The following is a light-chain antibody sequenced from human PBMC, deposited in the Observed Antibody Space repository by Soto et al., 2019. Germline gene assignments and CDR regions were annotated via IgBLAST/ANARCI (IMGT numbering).Light chain of an antibody. CDR3: QQRSSWPLT. Sequence: EKVLSQSPATLSLSPGERATLSCRASQSLSKSLVWYQQKPGQAPRLLIDGASNRATGIPARFSGSGSGTDFTLTISSLEPEDLPVYCCQQRSSWPLTFGGGTKVDIK. CDR1: QSLSKS. J-gene: IGKJ4*02. CDR2: GAS. V-gene: IGKV3-11*01.